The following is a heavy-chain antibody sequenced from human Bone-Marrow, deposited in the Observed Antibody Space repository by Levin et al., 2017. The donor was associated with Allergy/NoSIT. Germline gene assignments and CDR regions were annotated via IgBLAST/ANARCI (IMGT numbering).Heavy chain of an antibody. CDR3: ASAYDSSGYSTDWYFDL. J-gene: IGHJ2*01. Sequence: GGSLRLSCVGSGFTFDDYAMHWVRQAPGKGLEWVSRISWNSGKIAYADSVKGRFTISRDNSKNSLYLQMTSLRLEDTALYYCASAYDSSGYSTDWYFDLWGRGTLVTVSS. D-gene: IGHD3-22*01. CDR1: GFTFDDYA. V-gene: IGHV3-9*01. CDR2: ISWNSGKI.